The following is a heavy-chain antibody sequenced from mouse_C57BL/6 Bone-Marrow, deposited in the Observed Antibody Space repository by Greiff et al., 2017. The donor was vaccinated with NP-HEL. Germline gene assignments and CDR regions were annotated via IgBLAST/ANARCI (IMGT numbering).Heavy chain of an antibody. CDR2: ISDGGSYT. CDR3: ARGSYYAGSVDY. CDR1: GFTFSSYA. D-gene: IGHD1-1*01. J-gene: IGHJ2*01. Sequence: EVKLMESGGGLVKPGGSLKLSCAASGFTFSSYAMSWVRQTPEKRLEWVATISDGGSYTYYPDNVKGRFTISRDNAKNNLYLRMSPLKAEDTAMYYCARGSYYAGSVDYWGQGTTLTVSA. V-gene: IGHV5-4*03.